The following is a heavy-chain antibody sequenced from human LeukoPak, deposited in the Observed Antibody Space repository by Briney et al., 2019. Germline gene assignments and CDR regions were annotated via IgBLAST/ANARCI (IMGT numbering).Heavy chain of an antibody. Sequence: GGSLRLSCAASGFTVSSNHMNWVRQAPGKGLEWVSVIYSGGSTYYADSVKGRFSISRDNSKNTLHLQMNSLRAEDTAVYYCARDTGGSGFEYWGQGTLVTVS. CDR2: IYSGGST. V-gene: IGHV3-53*01. D-gene: IGHD6-25*01. CDR3: ARDTGGSGFEY. CDR1: GFTVSSNH. J-gene: IGHJ4*02.